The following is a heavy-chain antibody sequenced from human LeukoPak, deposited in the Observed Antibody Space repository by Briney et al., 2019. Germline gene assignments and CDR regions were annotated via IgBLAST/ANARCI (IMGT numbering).Heavy chain of an antibody. Sequence: GGSLRLSCVGSGFTFSGNSMNWVRQAPGRGLEWVSHISASSTIIHYADSVKGRVTISRDNAKNSAFLQMNRLRVEDTAVYYCTTSRHSSSWYYNDYWGQGILVTVS. D-gene: IGHD6-13*01. CDR3: TTSRHSSSWYYNDY. J-gene: IGHJ4*02. V-gene: IGHV3-48*01. CDR2: ISASSTII. CDR1: GFTFSGNS.